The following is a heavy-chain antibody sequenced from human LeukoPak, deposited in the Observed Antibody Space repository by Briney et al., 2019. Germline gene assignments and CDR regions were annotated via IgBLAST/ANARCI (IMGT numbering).Heavy chain of an antibody. CDR1: GYTLTELS. CDR3: AYCVPLSTAGCYFGG. D-gene: IGHD5-18*01. Sequence: ASVKVSCKVSGYTLTELSMHWVRQDPGKGLEWMGGFDPEDGETIYAQKFQGRVTMTEDTSTDTAYIELSSLRSEDTAVYYGAYCVPLSTAGCYFGGWGKGALVS. V-gene: IGHV1-24*01. CDR2: FDPEDGET. J-gene: IGHJ4*02.